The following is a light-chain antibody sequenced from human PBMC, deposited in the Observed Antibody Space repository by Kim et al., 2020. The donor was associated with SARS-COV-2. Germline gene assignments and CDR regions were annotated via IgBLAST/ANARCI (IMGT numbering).Light chain of an antibody. Sequence: SPGKRAILSCRASESIHTSYFAWYQQKFGQAPRLLIYSTSTTASGVPDRFSGSGSGTDFTLTISRLEPEDIAVYYCQQYGTSPQTFGPGTKVDIK. CDR1: ESIHTSY. CDR2: STS. J-gene: IGKJ3*01. CDR3: QQYGTSPQT. V-gene: IGKV3-20*01.